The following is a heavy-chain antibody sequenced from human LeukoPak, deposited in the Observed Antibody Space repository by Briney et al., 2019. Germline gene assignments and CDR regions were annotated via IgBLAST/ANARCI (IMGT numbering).Heavy chain of an antibody. CDR2: IYTDGST. CDR1: GFTVSNTY. CDR3: ATGHHRDTPG. D-gene: IGHD5-24*01. J-gene: IGHJ4*02. V-gene: IGHV3-66*01. Sequence: GGPLRLSCAASGFTVSNTYMNWVRQAPGKGLEWVSVIYTDGSTFYADSVKGRFTISRDNSKNTLYLEMNSLRAEDTALYYCATGHHRDTPGWGQGALVTVSS.